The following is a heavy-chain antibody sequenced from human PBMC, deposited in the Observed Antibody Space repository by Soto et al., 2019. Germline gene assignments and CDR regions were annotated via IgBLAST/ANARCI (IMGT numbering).Heavy chain of an antibody. J-gene: IGHJ4*02. CDR3: ASRSRGYSGYDLAPLDY. CDR2: INPNSGGT. Sequence: ASVKVSCKASGYTFTGYYMHWVRQAPGQGLEWMGWINPNSGGTNYAQKFQGRVTMTRDTSISTAYMELSRLRSDDTAVYYCASRSRGYSGYDLAPLDYWGQGTLVTVSS. CDR1: GYTFTGYY. D-gene: IGHD5-12*01. V-gene: IGHV1-2*02.